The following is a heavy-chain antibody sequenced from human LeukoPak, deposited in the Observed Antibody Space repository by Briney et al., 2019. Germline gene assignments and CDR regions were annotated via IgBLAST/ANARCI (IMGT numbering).Heavy chain of an antibody. D-gene: IGHD2-15*01. CDR1: GGTFSSYA. Sequence: ASVKVSCKASGGTFSSYAISWVRQAPGQGREWVGRIIPILGIANYAQKFQDRVTITADQSTSPAYMALSSLRSEDTAVYYCARSPLGACSGGSCYSDSWGQGTLVTVSS. J-gene: IGHJ4*02. CDR2: IIPILGIA. V-gene: IGHV1-69*04. CDR3: ARSPLGACSGGSCYSDS.